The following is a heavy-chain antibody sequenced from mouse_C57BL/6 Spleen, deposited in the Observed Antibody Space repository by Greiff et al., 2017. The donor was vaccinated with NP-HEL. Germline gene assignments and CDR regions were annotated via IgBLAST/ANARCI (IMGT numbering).Heavy chain of an antibody. CDR3: ARGDYDGGTWFAY. D-gene: IGHD2-4*01. CDR2: ISSGSSTI. V-gene: IGHV5-17*01. J-gene: IGHJ3*01. CDR1: GFTFSDYG. Sequence: EVMLVESGGGLVKPGGSLKLSCAASGFTFSDYGMHWVRQAPEKGLEWVAYISSGSSTIYYADTVKGRFTIPRDNATNTLFLQMTSLRSEDTAMYYCARGDYDGGTWFAYWGQWTLVTVSA.